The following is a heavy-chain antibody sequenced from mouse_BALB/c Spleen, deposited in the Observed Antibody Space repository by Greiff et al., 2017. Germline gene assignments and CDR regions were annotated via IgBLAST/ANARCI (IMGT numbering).Heavy chain of an antibody. CDR3: ARIYGYDVGYYAMVY. V-gene: IGHV1-69*02. D-gene: IGHD2-2*01. CDR1: GYTFTSYW. J-gene: IGHJ4*01. Sequence: VQLQQPGAELVKPGASVKLSCKASGYTFTSYWMHWVKQRPGQGLEWIGEIDPSDSYTNYNQKFKGKATLTVDKSSSTAYMQLSSLTSEDSAVYYCARIYGYDVGYYAMVYWGQGTSVTVSS. CDR2: IDPSDSYT.